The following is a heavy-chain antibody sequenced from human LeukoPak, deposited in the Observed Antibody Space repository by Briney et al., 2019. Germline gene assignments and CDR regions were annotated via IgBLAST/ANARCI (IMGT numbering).Heavy chain of an antibody. CDR1: GGSISSYY. J-gene: IGHJ4*02. CDR3: ARSISPKNNIAAAGFDY. V-gene: IGHV4-59*01. D-gene: IGHD6-13*01. CDR2: IYYSGST. Sequence: SETLSLTCTVSGGSISSYYWSWIRQPPGKGLEWIGYIYYSGSTNYNPSLKSRVTISVDTSKNQFSLKLSSVTAADTAVYYCARSISPKNNIAAAGFDYWGQGTLVTVSS.